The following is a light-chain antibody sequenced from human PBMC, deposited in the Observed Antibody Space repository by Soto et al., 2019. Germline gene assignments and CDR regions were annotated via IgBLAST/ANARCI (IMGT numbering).Light chain of an antibody. J-gene: IGLJ3*02. V-gene: IGLV1-44*01. Sequence: QSVLTQPPSVSAAPGQTVTISCSGSSSNIGDNYVTWYQHLPGTAPKLLIYSNNKRPSGVPDRFSGSKSGTSASLAISGLQSEDEADYYCATWDDSPWSEVFGGGTKLTVL. CDR1: SSNIGDNY. CDR3: ATWDDSPWSEV. CDR2: SNN.